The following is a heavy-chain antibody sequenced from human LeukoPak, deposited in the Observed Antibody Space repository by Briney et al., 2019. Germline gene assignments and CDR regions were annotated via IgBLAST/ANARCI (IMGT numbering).Heavy chain of an antibody. V-gene: IGHV2-5*02. CDR2: IYWDGDQ. CDR3: FHRQTSAWNRGAFDV. D-gene: IGHD1-1*01. J-gene: IGHJ3*01. CDR1: GFSLTDSGEG. Sequence: SGHTLAKPAQTLTLTCTCSGFSLTDSGEGVGWARQSPGKTPEWLTLIYWDGDQRLSPSLGSRLSITRDTYEEQVALTMTNMDPADTATYYCFHRQTSAWNRGAFDVWGQGTMVTVSS.